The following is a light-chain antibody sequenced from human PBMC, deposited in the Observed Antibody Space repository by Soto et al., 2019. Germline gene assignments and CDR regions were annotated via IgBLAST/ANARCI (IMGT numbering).Light chain of an antibody. CDR3: SSYTSSSPPVV. CDR2: DVS. Sequence: QSALTQPASVSGSPGQSISISCTGTSSDVGGYNYVCRYQQHPGKAPKLMVYDVSNRPSGVSNRFSGSKSGNTASLTIFGLQAEDEADYYCSSYTSSSPPVVFGGGTKLTVL. CDR1: SSDVGGYNY. V-gene: IGLV2-14*01. J-gene: IGLJ2*01.